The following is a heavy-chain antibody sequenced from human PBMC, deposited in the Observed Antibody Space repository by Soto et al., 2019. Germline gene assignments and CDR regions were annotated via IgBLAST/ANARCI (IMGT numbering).Heavy chain of an antibody. V-gene: IGHV3-23*01. CDR2: ISGGGGTT. D-gene: IGHD3-22*01. CDR3: AKHIDSSGNTVPHYFDY. Sequence: PGGSLRLSCEASGFTFSSYAMSWVRQAPGKGLEWVSTISGGGGTTYYADSVRGRLTISRDNSKNTPFLQMSSLRAEDAAVYYCAKHIDSSGNTVPHYFDYWGQGTRVTVSS. CDR1: GFTFSSYA. J-gene: IGHJ4*02.